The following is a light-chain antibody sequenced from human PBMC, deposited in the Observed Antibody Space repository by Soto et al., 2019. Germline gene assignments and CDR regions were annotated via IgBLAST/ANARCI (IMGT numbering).Light chain of an antibody. V-gene: IGKV1-5*03. CDR2: KAY. CDR3: RHYNTYSPPYT. Sequence: DIQMTQSPSTLSASVGDRVTITCRASQSISYWLAWYQQKPGKAPNLLIYKAYSLESGVPSRFSGSGSGTEFTLTITNLQPDDFATYYCRHYNTYSPPYTFGQGTKLEIK. CDR1: QSISYW. J-gene: IGKJ2*01.